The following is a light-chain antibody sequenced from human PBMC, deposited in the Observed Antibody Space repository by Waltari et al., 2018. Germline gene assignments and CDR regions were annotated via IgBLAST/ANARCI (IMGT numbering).Light chain of an antibody. J-gene: IGKJ1*01. CDR3: LQYNNWPRT. V-gene: IGKV3-15*01. CDR2: GAS. CDR1: QRVGGN. Sequence: ERVLTQSPDTLSVSPGERATLSCRASQRVGGNVSWYQQRPGQAHRLRIFGASLRASGIPARFSGSGSGTEFTFTISSLESEDFAVYYCLQYNNWPRTFGQGTKVEV.